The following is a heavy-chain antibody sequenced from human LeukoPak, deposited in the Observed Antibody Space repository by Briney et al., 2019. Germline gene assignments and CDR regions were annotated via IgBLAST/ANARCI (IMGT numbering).Heavy chain of an antibody. D-gene: IGHD2-15*01. J-gene: IGHJ4*02. Sequence: ASVKVSCKASGYTFTSYGISWVRQAPGQGLEWMGWISAYNGNTNYAQKLQGRVTMTTDTSTSTAYMELRSLRSDDTAVYYCARYAKLGYCSGGSCYFDYWGQGTLVTVSS. CDR2: ISAYNGNT. CDR1: GYTFTSYG. V-gene: IGHV1-18*01. CDR3: ARYAKLGYCSGGSCYFDY.